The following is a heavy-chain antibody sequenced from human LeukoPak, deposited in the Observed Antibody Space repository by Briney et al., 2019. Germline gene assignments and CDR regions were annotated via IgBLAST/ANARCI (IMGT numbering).Heavy chain of an antibody. D-gene: IGHD3-3*01. CDR1: GGSVSSGSYY. V-gene: IGHV4-39*01. J-gene: IGHJ5*02. Sequence: KPSETLSLTCTVSGGSVSSGSYYWGWIRQPPGRDLEWIGSIYSSGNTYYNPSLESRVTISVDTSKNQLSLKLTSATAADTSVYYCARHSGLRSPFDPWGQGTLVTVSS. CDR3: ARHSGLRSPFDP. CDR2: IYSSGNT.